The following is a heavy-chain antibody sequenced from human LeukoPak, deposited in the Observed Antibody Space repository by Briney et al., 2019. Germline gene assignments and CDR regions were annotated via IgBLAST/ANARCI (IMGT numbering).Heavy chain of an antibody. Sequence: SETLSLTCAVYGGSFSGYYWSWIRQPPGKGLEWIGEINHSGSTNYNPSLKSRVTISVDKSKNQFSLKLSSVTAADTAVYYCARGLRITMVRGVSFPDYWGQGTLVTVSS. D-gene: IGHD3-10*01. CDR3: ARGLRITMVRGVSFPDY. V-gene: IGHV4-34*01. CDR1: GGSFSGYY. J-gene: IGHJ4*02. CDR2: INHSGST.